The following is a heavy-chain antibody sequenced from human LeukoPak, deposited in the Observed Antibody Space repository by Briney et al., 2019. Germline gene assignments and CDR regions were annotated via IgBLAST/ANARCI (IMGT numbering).Heavy chain of an antibody. V-gene: IGHV4-31*03. CDR3: ASYCSGGSCYSYRQYFQH. CDR2: IYYSGST. Sequence: SETLSLTCTVSGGSISSGGYYWSWIRQHPGKSLEWIGYIYYSGSTYYSPSLKSRVTISVDTSKNQFSLKLSSVTAADTAVYYCASYCSGGSCYSYRQYFQHWGQGTLVTVSS. CDR1: GGSISSGGYY. D-gene: IGHD2-15*01. J-gene: IGHJ1*01.